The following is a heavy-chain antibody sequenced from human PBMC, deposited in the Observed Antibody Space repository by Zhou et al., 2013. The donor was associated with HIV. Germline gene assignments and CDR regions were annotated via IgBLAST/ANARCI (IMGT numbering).Heavy chain of an antibody. CDR1: GYTFTGYY. CDR3: ARDRSCSSTSCYAYLYYFDY. J-gene: IGHJ4*02. CDR2: INPNSGGT. D-gene: IGHD2-2*01. V-gene: IGHV1-2*02. Sequence: QVQLVQSGAEVKKPGASVKVSCKASGYTFTGYYMHWVRQAPGQGLEWMGWINPNSGGTNYAQKFQGRVTMTRDTSISTAYMELSRLRSDDTAVYYCARDRSCSSTSCYAYLYYFDYWGQGTLVTVSS.